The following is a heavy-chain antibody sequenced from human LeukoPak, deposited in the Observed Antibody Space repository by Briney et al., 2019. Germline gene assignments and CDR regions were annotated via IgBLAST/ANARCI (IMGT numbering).Heavy chain of an antibody. CDR1: GFTFSSYW. Sequence: GGSLRLSCEASGFTFSSYWMSWVRQAPGKGLEWVANIRDDGGEIYYVGSVKGRSTISRDNAKSSLFLQMNSLRAEDAAVYYCARDKPRGSYYGSIFDSWGQGTLVTVSS. D-gene: IGHD1-26*01. CDR2: IRDDGGEI. CDR3: ARDKPRGSYYGSIFDS. J-gene: IGHJ4*02. V-gene: IGHV3-7*01.